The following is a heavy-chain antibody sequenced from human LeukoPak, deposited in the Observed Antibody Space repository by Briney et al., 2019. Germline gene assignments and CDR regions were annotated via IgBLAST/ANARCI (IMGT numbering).Heavy chain of an antibody. V-gene: IGHV3-7*05. CDR1: GLPFSGIW. D-gene: IGHD3-22*01. J-gene: IGHJ4*02. CDR2: LRKDGGEK. CDR3: ARDVGYDSSGSYPYYFDY. Sequence: GGPLDLSVPAFGLPFSGIWLTWFGKPQGKGLEWWPTLRKDGGEKHYVDSLPGRFTISRDNAKNSLYLQMNSLRAEDTAVYYCARDVGYDSSGSYPYYFDYWGLGTLLTVSS.